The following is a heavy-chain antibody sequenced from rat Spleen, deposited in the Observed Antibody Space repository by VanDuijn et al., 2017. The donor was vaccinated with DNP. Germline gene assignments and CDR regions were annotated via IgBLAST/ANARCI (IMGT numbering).Heavy chain of an antibody. V-gene: IGHV2-41*01. Sequence: QVQLKESGPGLVQPSQTLSLTCTVAGFSLTSYNVHWVRQPPVKGLEWMGVIWNHGATRYNSALKSRLIFSKATSKSQVFLKLNSLQTEDTATYYCARDLIIRDTTSAMDAWGQGTSVTVSS. CDR2: IWNHGAT. J-gene: IGHJ4*01. CDR1: GFSLTSYN. CDR3: ARDLIIRDTTSAMDA. D-gene: IGHD4-3*01.